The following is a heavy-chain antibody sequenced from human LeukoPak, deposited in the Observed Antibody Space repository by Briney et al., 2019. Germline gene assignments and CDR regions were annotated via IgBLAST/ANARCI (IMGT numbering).Heavy chain of an antibody. J-gene: IGHJ6*03. CDR3: ANGRYSSSSGYYYHMDA. CDR1: GFTFSSSA. D-gene: IGHD6-6*01. Sequence: GGSLRLSCAASGFTFSSSAMTWVRQPPGKGLEWVSAISGSGGSTNYADSVKGRFTISRDNSKNTLYLHRNSLRAEDTAVYYCANGRYSSSSGYYYHMDAWGKGTTVTVSS. V-gene: IGHV3-23*01. CDR2: ISGSGGST.